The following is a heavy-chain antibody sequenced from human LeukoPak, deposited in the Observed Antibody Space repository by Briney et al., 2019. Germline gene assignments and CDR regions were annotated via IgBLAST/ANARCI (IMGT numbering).Heavy chain of an antibody. Sequence: SVKVSCKASGYTFTRYDINWVRQATGQGLEWMGGIIPIFGTANYAQKFQGRVTITTDESTSTAYMELSSLRSEDTAVYYCAGSLITMIVVVIHYWGQGTLVTVSS. J-gene: IGHJ4*02. CDR3: AGSLITMIVVVIHY. D-gene: IGHD3-22*01. V-gene: IGHV1-69*05. CDR2: IIPIFGTA. CDR1: GYTFTRYD.